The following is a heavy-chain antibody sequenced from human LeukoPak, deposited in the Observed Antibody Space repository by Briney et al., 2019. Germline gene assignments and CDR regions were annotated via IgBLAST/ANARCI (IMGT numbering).Heavy chain of an antibody. CDR1: GFTFSSYA. D-gene: IGHD5-18*01. V-gene: IGHV3-30-3*01. J-gene: IGHJ1*01. CDR2: ISYDGSNK. Sequence: GGSLRLSCAASGFTFSSYAMHWVRQAPGKGLEWVAVISYDGSNKYYADSVKGRFTISRDNSKNTLYLQMNSLRAEDTALYYCAKGVHTSVAPEYFQHWGQGTLVTVSS. CDR3: AKGVHTSVAPEYFQH.